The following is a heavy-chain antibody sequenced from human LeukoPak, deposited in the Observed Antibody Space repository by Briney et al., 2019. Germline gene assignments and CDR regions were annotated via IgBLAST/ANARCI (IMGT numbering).Heavy chain of an antibody. V-gene: IGHV3-23*01. Sequence: GGSLRLSCAASGFTFSSYAMSWVRQAPGKGPEWVSGIGNSGDRTFYADSVKGRFTISRDNAKNSLYLQMNSLRDKDTAVYYCATLTTVTTPDYWGQGTLVTVSS. CDR1: GFTFSSYA. CDR2: IGNSGDRT. J-gene: IGHJ4*02. CDR3: ATLTTVTTPDY. D-gene: IGHD4-17*01.